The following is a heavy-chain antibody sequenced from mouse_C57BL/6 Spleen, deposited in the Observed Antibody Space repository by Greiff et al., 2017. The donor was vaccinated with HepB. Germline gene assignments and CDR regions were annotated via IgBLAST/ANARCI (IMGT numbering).Heavy chain of an antibody. V-gene: IGHV1-85*01. CDR2: IYPRDGST. D-gene: IGHD1-1*01. J-gene: IGHJ1*03. CDR1: GYTFTSYD. Sequence: VQGVESGPELVKPGASVKLSCKASGYTFTSYDINWVKQRPGQGLEWIGWIYPRDGSTKYNEKFKGKATLTVDTSSSTAYMELHSLTSEDSAVYFCASFYYGSSYRYFDVWGTGTTVTVSS. CDR3: ASFYYGSSYRYFDV.